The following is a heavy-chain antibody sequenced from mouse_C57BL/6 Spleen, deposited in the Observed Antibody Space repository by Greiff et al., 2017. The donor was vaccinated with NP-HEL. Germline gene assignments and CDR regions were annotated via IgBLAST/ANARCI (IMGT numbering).Heavy chain of an antibody. V-gene: IGHV5-17*01. CDR1: GFTFSDYG. CDR2: ISSGSSTI. D-gene: IGHD2-1*01. CDR3: ARHHANYPYYAMDY. Sequence: DVMLVESGGGLVKPGGSLKLSCAASGFTFSDYGMHWVRQAPEKGLEWVAYISSGSSTIYYADTVKGRFTISRDNAKNTLFLQMTSLRSEDTAMYYCARHHANYPYYAMDYWGQGTSVTVSS. J-gene: IGHJ4*01.